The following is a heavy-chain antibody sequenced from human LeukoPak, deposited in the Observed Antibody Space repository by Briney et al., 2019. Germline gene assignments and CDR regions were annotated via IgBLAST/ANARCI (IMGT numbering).Heavy chain of an antibody. CDR2: IYSGGST. J-gene: IGHJ4*02. V-gene: IGHV3-53*01. CDR1: GFTVSSNY. Sequence: GGSLRLSCAASGFTVSSNYMSWVRQAPGKGLEWVSVIYSGGSTYYADSVKGRFTISRDNSKNTLYLQMNSLRAEDTAVYYCARDSDYGSGSYDYWGQGTLVTVSS. D-gene: IGHD3-10*01. CDR3: ARDSDYGSGSYDY.